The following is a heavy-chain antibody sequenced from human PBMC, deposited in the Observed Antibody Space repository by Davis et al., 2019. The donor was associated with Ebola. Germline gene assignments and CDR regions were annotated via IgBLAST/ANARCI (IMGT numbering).Heavy chain of an antibody. CDR3: ARGSRFLEWLGLFDY. J-gene: IGHJ4*02. CDR1: GYTFTSYY. CDR2: INPSGGST. V-gene: IGHV1-46*01. D-gene: IGHD3-3*01. Sequence: AASVKVSCKASGYTFTSYYMHWVRQAPGQGLEWMGIINPSGGSTSYAQKFQGRVTITRDTSASTAYMELSSLRSEDTAVYYCARGSRFLEWLGLFDYWGQGTLVTVSS.